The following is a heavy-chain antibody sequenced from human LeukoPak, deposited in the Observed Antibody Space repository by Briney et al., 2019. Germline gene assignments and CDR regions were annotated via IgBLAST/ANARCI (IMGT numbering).Heavy chain of an antibody. CDR2: IYYSGST. V-gene: IGHV4-39*01. Sequence: SETLSLTCTVPGGSISSSSYYWGWIRQPPGKGLEWIGSIYYSGSTYYNPSLKSRVTISVDTSKNQFSLKLSSVTAADTAVYYCARKGIAARSFDYWGQGTLVTVSS. CDR3: ARKGIAARSFDY. J-gene: IGHJ4*02. CDR1: GGSISSSSYY. D-gene: IGHD6-6*01.